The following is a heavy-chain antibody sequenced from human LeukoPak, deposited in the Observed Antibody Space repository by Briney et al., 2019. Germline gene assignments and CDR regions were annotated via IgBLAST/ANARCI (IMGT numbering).Heavy chain of an antibody. J-gene: IGHJ3*02. CDR3: ARGAFGVYAFDI. V-gene: IGHV3-74*01. D-gene: IGHD3-3*01. Sequence: PGRSLRLSCAASGFTFDDYAMHWVRQAPGKGLVWVSRITPDGTSTTYADSVKGRFTISRDNAKNTLYVQMNSLRAEDTAVYYCARGAFGVYAFDIWGQGTMVTVSS. CDR2: ITPDGTST. CDR1: GFTFDDYA.